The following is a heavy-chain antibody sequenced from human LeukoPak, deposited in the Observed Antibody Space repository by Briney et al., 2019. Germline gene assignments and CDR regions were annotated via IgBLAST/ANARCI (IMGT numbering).Heavy chain of an antibody. CDR1: GYTLMNYY. J-gene: IGHJ2*01. CDR2: INPYGCSA. CDR3: ARDPRLSSGYSTGILWYFDL. D-gene: IGHD3-22*01. Sequence: ASVKVSCKASGYTLMNYYMHWVRQAPGQGLEWMGIINPYGCSASYAQKFQGRVTMTRDTSTSTVYMELSSLRSEDTAVYYCARDPRLSSGYSTGILWYFDLWGRGTLVTVSS. V-gene: IGHV1-46*01.